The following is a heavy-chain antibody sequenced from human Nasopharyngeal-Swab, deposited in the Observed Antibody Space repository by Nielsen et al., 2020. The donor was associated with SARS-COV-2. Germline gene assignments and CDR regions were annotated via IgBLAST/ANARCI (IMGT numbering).Heavy chain of an antibody. J-gene: IGHJ5*02. CDR2: ISYDGSNK. CDR1: GFTFSSYG. D-gene: IGHD3-10*01. Sequence: GESLKISCAASGFTFSSYGMHWVRQAPGKGLEWVAVISYDGSNKYYADSVKGRFTISRDNSKNTLYLQMNGLRAEDTAVYYCAKDLACSSTSCYVYYYGSGSYYFNWFDPWGQGTLVTVSS. V-gene: IGHV3-30*18. CDR3: AKDLACSSTSCYVYYYGSGSYYFNWFDP.